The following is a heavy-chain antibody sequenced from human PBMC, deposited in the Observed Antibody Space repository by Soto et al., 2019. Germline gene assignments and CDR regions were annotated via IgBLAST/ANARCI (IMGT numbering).Heavy chain of an antibody. CDR2: IYHSGST. D-gene: IGHD5-18*01. CDR1: GDSISSGDYY. V-gene: IGHV4-30-4*01. Sequence: SETLSLTCTVSGDSISSGDYYWSWIRQPPGKGLEWIGYIYHSGSTYYNPSLKSRVTISVDTSKNQFSLKLSSVTAADTAVYYCATMGTPATGLYYFDYWGQGTLVTVSS. J-gene: IGHJ4*02. CDR3: ATMGTPATGLYYFDY.